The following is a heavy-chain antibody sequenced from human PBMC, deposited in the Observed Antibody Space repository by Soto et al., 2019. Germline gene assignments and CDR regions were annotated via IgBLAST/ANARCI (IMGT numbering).Heavy chain of an antibody. Sequence: EVQLVESGGDLVQPGRSLRLSCVASGLTFEHSGMHWVRQAPGKGLPWVAGISCDSKTIAYADSVKGRFAIFRDNAKKSLSLHMRSLRTEDTALYSCHAEVSGIEFFWGQGSHVTVTS. J-gene: IGHJ4*02. CDR2: ISCDSKTI. D-gene: IGHD2-21*01. V-gene: IGHV3-9*01. CDR1: GLTFEHSG. CDR3: HAEVSGIEFF.